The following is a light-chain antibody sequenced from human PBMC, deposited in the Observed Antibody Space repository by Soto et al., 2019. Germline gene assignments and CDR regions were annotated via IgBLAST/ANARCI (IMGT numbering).Light chain of an antibody. CDR1: QSISSY. CDR2: AAS. CDR3: QHLNTYLT. V-gene: IGKV1-39*01. Sequence: DIQMTQSPSSLSASVGDRVTITCRASQSISSYLNWHQQKPGKAPKLLIYAASTLQRGVPSRFSGSGSGTDFTLTISSLQPEDFATYYCQHLNTYLTFGQGTRLEIK. J-gene: IGKJ5*01.